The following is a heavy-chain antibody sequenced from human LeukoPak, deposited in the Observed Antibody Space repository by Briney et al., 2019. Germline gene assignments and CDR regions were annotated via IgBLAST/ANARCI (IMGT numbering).Heavy chain of an antibody. CDR1: GFTFSNYW. CDR2: IKQDGSEK. CDR3: ARPLASFYMDV. Sequence: GGSLRLSCAASGFTFSNYWMSWVRQAPGKGLEWVANIKQDGSEKYYVDSVKGRFIISRDNAKNSLYLQMNSLRAEDTAMYYCARPLASFYMDVWGKGTTVTVSS. V-gene: IGHV3-7*01. D-gene: IGHD3-16*02. J-gene: IGHJ6*03.